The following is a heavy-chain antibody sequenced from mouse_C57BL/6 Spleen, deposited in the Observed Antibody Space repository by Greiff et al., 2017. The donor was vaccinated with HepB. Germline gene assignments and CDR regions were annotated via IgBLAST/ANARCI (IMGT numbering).Heavy chain of an antibody. CDR1: GYSITSGYY. CDR3: AMGGSSYAMDY. Sequence: EVKLQESGPGLVKPSQSLSLTCSVTGYSITSGYYWNWIRQFPGNKLEWMGYISYDGSNNYNPSLKNRISITRDTSKNQFFLKLNSVTTEDTATYYCAMGGSSYAMDYWGQGTSVTVSS. D-gene: IGHD1-1*01. J-gene: IGHJ4*01. V-gene: IGHV3-6*01. CDR2: ISYDGSN.